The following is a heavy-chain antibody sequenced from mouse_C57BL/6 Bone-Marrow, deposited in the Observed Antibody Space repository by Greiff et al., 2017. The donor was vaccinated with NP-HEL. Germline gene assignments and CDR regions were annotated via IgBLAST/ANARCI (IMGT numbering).Heavy chain of an antibody. CDR1: GYTFPNYW. CDR3: ARYYYGSGYFDY. J-gene: IGHJ2*01. CDR2: IDPNSGGT. D-gene: IGHD1-1*01. V-gene: IGHV1-72*01. Sequence: QLQHPVAALVHPVASVKLSCTASGYTFPNYWMPWVTQRPGLGLEWIGRIDPNSGGTKYNEKFKSKATLTVDKPSSTAYMQLSSLTSEDSAVYYCARYYYGSGYFDYWGQGTTLTVSS.